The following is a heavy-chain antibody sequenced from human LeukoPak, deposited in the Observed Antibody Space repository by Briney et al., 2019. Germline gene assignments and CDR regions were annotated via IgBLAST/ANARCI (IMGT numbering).Heavy chain of an antibody. V-gene: IGHV3-33*01. J-gene: IGHJ4*02. CDR3: ARDYCRSISCSDY. CDR2: IWSDGSTQ. D-gene: IGHD2-2*01. Sequence: GGSLRLSCAASGFTFSSYGMHWVRQAPGKGLEWVAIIWSDGSTQYYADSLKGRFTVSRDNSKNTLYLQMNSLRAEDTAVYYRARDYCRSISCSDYWGQGTLVTVSS. CDR1: GFTFSSYG.